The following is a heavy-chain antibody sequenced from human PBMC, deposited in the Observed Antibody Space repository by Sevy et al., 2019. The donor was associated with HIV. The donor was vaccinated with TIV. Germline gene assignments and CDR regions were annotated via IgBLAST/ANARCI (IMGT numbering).Heavy chain of an antibody. CDR3: ARYQYCSSTSCYLRYYYYMDV. J-gene: IGHJ6*03. Sequence: GGSLRLSRAASGFTFSSYEMNWVRQAPGKGLEWVSYISSSGSTIYYADSVKGRFTISRDNAKNSLYLQMNSLRAEDTAVYYCARYQYCSSTSCYLRYYYYMDVWGKGTTVTVSS. CDR1: GFTFSSYE. CDR2: ISSSGSTI. V-gene: IGHV3-48*03. D-gene: IGHD2-2*01.